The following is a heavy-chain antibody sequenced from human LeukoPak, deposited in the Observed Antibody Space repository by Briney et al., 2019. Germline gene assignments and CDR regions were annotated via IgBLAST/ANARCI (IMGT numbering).Heavy chain of an antibody. V-gene: IGHV3-21*01. CDR2: ISSSSSYI. D-gene: IGHD2-15*01. CDR1: GFTFSSYS. CDR3: ARARGGSCCAFDI. Sequence: PGGSLRLSCAASGFTFSSYSMNWVRQAPGKGLEWVSSISSSSSYIYYADSVKGRFTISRDNAKNSLYLQMNSLRAEDTAVYYCARARGGSCCAFDIWGQGTMVTVSS. J-gene: IGHJ3*02.